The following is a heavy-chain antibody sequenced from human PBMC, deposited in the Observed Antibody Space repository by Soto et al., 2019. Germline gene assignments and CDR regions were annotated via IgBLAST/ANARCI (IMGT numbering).Heavy chain of an antibody. Sequence: EVQLVESGGSVVRPGGSLRLSCAASGFTFDDYGMSWVRQAPGKGLEWVSGINWNGGSTGYADSVKGRFTISRDNAKNSLYLQMNSLRAEDTALYYCARDVLGDRELLRGDYWGQGTLVTVSS. J-gene: IGHJ4*02. V-gene: IGHV3-20*04. CDR2: INWNGGST. CDR1: GFTFDDYG. D-gene: IGHD1-26*01. CDR3: ARDVLGDRELLRGDY.